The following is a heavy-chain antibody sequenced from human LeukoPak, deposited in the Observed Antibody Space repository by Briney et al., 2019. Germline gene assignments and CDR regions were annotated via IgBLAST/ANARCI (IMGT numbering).Heavy chain of an antibody. V-gene: IGHV3-23*01. Sequence: GSLRLSCVASGFTYANYAMNWVRQAPGKRLEWVASITGTGGRGGIYYADSVKGRFTISRDNSKNTLFLQMSSLRAEDTAVYHCAKGDRGHCTGVKCYPFDYWGQGTVVTVSS. D-gene: IGHD2-8*02. CDR3: AKGDRGHCTGVKCYPFDY. CDR1: GFTYANYA. J-gene: IGHJ4*02. CDR2: ITGTGGRGGI.